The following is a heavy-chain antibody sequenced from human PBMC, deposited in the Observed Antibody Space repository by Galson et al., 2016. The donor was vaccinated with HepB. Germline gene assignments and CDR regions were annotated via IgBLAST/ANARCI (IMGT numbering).Heavy chain of an antibody. CDR2: IYHSGYT. V-gene: IGHV4-4*01. D-gene: IGHD2-2*01. CDR3: ARTTSGAGGNDY. CDR1: GGSISTNNW. Sequence: ETLSFTCGVSGGSISTNNWWNWVRQPPGKGLEWIGEIYHSGYTNYHPSLKSRVTISVDKSKNQFSLKLSSMTAADTAVYFCARTTSGAGGNDYWGPGTLVTVSS. J-gene: IGHJ4*02.